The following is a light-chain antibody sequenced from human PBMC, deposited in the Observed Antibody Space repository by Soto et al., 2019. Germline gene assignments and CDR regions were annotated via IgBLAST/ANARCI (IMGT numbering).Light chain of an antibody. CDR3: QTWGTGILV. V-gene: IGLV4-69*01. Sequence: QLVLTQSPSASASLGASVKLTCTLSSGHSSYAIAWHQQQPEKGPRYLMKLNSDGSHSKGDGIPDRFSGSSSGAERYLTISSLQSEDEADYYCQTWGTGILVFGGGPKVTVL. CDR2: LNSDGSH. J-gene: IGLJ2*01. CDR1: SGHSSYA.